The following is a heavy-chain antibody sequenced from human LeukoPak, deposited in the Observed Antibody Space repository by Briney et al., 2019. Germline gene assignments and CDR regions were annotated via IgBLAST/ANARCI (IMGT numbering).Heavy chain of an antibody. V-gene: IGHV3-23*01. Sequence: TGGSLRLSCAASGLTFSNYAMTWVRQAPGKGLEWVSTISSGGGSTDYADSVKGRFTISRDNSKNTLYLQMNSLRAEDAAVYYCAKGYSSNWTFGYWGQGTLVTVSS. CDR1: GLTFSNYA. CDR2: ISSGGGST. J-gene: IGHJ4*02. CDR3: AKGYSSNWTFGY. D-gene: IGHD6-13*01.